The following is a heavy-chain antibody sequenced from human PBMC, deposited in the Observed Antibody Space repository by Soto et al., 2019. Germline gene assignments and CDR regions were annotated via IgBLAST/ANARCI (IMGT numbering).Heavy chain of an antibody. J-gene: IGHJ6*02. V-gene: IGHV1-69*01. CDR2: IIPLFGTT. D-gene: IGHD3-10*01. Sequence: QVQVVQSGVEVRRPGSSVKVSCKASGDTFKNCVISWVRQAPGQGLEWMGGIIPLFGTTDFAQRFQGRLTITNGESTTKTYMELSRLRSEDTATYYCAAELGFGKLSVVWGQGTTVIVSS. CDR1: GDTFKNCV. CDR3: AAELGFGKLSVV.